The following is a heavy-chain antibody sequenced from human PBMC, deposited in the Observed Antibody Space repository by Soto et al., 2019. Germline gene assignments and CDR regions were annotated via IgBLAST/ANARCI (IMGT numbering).Heavy chain of an antibody. CDR3: ARVRGPYCGGDCYPPTPNWFDP. J-gene: IGHJ5*02. D-gene: IGHD2-21*02. Sequence: ASVKVSCKASGYTFTRSGISWVRQAPGQGLEWMGWISTYNGNTNYAQKFQGRVTMTRDTSASTAYMELSSLRSEDTAVYYCARVRGPYCGGDCYPPTPNWFDPWGQGTLVTVSS. CDR1: GYTFTRSG. CDR2: ISTYNGNT. V-gene: IGHV1-18*01.